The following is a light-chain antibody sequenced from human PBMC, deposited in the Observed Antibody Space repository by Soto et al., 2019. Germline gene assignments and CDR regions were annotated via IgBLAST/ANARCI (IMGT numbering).Light chain of an antibody. CDR3: QQSYSTLT. CDR2: GAS. Sequence: EIVMTQYPAPLSVSPGERAPLYCRASQSVGNNLAWYQQKPGQAPRLLIYGASTRATGIPARFSGSGSGTDFTLTISSLQPEDFATYHCQQSYSTLTFGPGTKVDI. J-gene: IGKJ3*01. V-gene: IGKV3-15*01. CDR1: QSVGNN.